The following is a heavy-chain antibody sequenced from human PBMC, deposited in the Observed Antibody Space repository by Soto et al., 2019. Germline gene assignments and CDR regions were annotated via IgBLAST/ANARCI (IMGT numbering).Heavy chain of an antibody. Sequence: DVQLVESGGGLVKPGGSLRLSCAASGFTFSTYNMNWVRQAPGKGLEWVSSIPSDTSYIFYADSVKGRFTISRDNAKNSLYLQMNSLRAEDTAVYYCARDFGGMLMFGESWGQGTLVTVSS. CDR1: GFTFSTYN. CDR2: IPSDTSYI. V-gene: IGHV3-21*01. D-gene: IGHD3-10*02. J-gene: IGHJ5*02. CDR3: ARDFGGMLMFGES.